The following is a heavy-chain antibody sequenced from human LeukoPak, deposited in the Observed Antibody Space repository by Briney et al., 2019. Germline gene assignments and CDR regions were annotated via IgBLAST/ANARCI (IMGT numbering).Heavy chain of an antibody. Sequence: SVKVSCKASGGTFSSYAISWVRQAPGQGLEWMGGIIPIFGTANYAQKFQGRVTITADESTSTAYMELSSLRSEDTAVYYCARGRKAGYSSGWLNARISWGQGTLATVSS. V-gene: IGHV1-69*13. CDR3: ARGRKAGYSSGWLNARIS. CDR2: IIPIFGTA. CDR1: GGTFSSYA. J-gene: IGHJ5*02. D-gene: IGHD6-19*01.